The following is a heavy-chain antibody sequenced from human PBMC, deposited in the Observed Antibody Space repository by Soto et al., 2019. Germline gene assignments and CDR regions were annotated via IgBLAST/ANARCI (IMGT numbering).Heavy chain of an antibody. V-gene: IGHV3-30*18. Sequence: VQLVESGGGVVQPGRSLRLSCAASGFTFSDYAMHWVRQAPGKGLEWVAVVSHDGRNTHYADSVKGRFTISRDSSKNTVSLEMTSLRAGETAVYYWAKGGRQWLVTSDFNYWGQGALVTVSS. J-gene: IGHJ4*02. CDR2: VSHDGRNT. CDR3: AKGGRQWLVTSDFNY. D-gene: IGHD6-19*01. CDR1: GFTFSDYA.